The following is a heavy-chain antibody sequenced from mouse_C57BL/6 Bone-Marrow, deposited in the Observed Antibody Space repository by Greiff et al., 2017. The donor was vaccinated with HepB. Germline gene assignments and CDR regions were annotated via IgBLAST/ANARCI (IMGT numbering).Heavy chain of an antibody. CDR2: IYPGDGDT. Sequence: VHLVESGPELVKPGASVKISCKASGYAFSSSWMNWVKQRPGKGLEWIGRIYPGDGDTNYNGKFKGKATLTADKSSSTAYMQLSSLTSEDSAVYFGARRGLLTGYFDVWGTGTTVTVSS. V-gene: IGHV1-82*01. J-gene: IGHJ1*03. CDR3: ARRGLLTGYFDV. CDR1: GYAFSSSW. D-gene: IGHD1-1*01.